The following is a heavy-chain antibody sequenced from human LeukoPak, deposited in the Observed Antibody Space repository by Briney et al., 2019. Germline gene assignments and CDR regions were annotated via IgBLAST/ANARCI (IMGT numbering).Heavy chain of an antibody. CDR1: GFTFSSYA. D-gene: IGHD3-3*01. CDR2: ISGSGGST. CDR3: AKIARQGLTISPWSFFGY. V-gene: IGHV3-23*01. Sequence: GGSLRLSCAASGFTFSSYAMSWVRQAPGKGLEWVSAISGSGGSTYYADSVKGRFPISRDNSKNTLYLQMNSLRAEDTAVYYCAKIARQGLTISPWSFFGYWGQGTLVTVSS. J-gene: IGHJ4*02.